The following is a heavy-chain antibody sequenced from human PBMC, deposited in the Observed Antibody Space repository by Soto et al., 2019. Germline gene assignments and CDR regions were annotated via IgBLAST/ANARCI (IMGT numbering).Heavy chain of an antibody. D-gene: IGHD3-10*01. CDR1: GFTFGDSG. Sequence: PGGSLRLSCTASGFTFGDSGMSWYRQAPGKGLEWVGYIRSATDGGTTELAASVKGRFIISRDDSKSIAYLQMNTLKTEDTAVYYCCRDLPPYKYGKRFDYRGQGTLVTVSS. V-gene: IGHV3-49*03. CDR2: IRSATDGGTT. CDR3: CRDLPPYKYGKRFDY. J-gene: IGHJ4*02.